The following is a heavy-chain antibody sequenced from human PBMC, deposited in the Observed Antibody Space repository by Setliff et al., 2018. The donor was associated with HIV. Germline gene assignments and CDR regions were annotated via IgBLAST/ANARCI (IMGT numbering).Heavy chain of an antibody. J-gene: IGHJ4*02. CDR3: ARDDDKLFDY. V-gene: IGHV4-61*09. CDR2: IYSTGNT. CDR1: GGSISSGTYY. Sequence: TLSLTCTVSGGSISSGTYYWSWIRQPAGKGLEWIGHIYSTGNTNYNSSLKSRVTMSIETSKNQFSLKLTSVTAADTAVYYCARDDDKLFDYWGQGALVNVSS. D-gene: IGHD3-22*01.